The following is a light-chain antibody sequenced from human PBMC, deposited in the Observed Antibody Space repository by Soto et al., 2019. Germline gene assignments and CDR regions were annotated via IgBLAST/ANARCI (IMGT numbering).Light chain of an antibody. Sequence: DIQMTQSPSSLSASVGDRVPITCRASQSISSYLNWYQQKPGRAPKLLIYDASNLQRGVPSRFSGSGSGTEFTLTISSLQPDDFATYYCQQYDISSGTFGQGTKVDIK. V-gene: IGKV1-5*01. CDR2: DAS. J-gene: IGKJ1*01. CDR3: QQYDISSGT. CDR1: QSISSY.